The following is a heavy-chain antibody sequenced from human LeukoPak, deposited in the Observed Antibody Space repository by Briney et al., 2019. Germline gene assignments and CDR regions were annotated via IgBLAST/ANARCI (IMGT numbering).Heavy chain of an antibody. Sequence: ASVKVSCKASGGTFSSFAFSWVRQAPGQGLEWMGGIIPIFGTANYAQKFQGRVTITADESTSTAYMELSSLRSEDTAVYYCARVAAAGINWFDPWGQGTLVTVSS. CDR2: IIPIFGTA. J-gene: IGHJ5*02. V-gene: IGHV1-69*01. CDR1: GGTFSSFA. D-gene: IGHD6-13*01. CDR3: ARVAAAGINWFDP.